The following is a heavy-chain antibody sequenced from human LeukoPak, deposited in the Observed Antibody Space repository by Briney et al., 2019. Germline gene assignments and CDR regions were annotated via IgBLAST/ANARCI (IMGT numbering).Heavy chain of an antibody. CDR1: GFTLSDYW. V-gene: IGHV3-7*01. CDR2: IKLDGSER. D-gene: IGHD3-16*02. CDR3: ARISVTLYYFDF. Sequence: GGSLRLSCAASGFTLSDYWMTWVRQAPVKGLEWVANIKLDGSERYYVDSVKGRFTISRDNAKSSLYLQMNSLRAEETAVYYCARISVTLYYFDFWGQGTLVTVSS. J-gene: IGHJ4*02.